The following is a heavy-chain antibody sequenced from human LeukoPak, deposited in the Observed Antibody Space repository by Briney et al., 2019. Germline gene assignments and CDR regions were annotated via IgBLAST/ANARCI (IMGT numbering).Heavy chain of an antibody. CDR1: GYTFTSYD. CDR2: INPSGGST. CDR3: ARDRNYYDSSGSVRWFDP. J-gene: IGHJ5*02. D-gene: IGHD3-22*01. Sequence: GASVKVSCKASGYTFTSYDINWVRQAPGQGLEWMGIINPSGGSTSYAQKFQGRVTMTRDTSTSTVYMELSSLRSEDTAVYYCARDRNYYDSSGSVRWFDPWGQGTLVTVSS. V-gene: IGHV1-46*01.